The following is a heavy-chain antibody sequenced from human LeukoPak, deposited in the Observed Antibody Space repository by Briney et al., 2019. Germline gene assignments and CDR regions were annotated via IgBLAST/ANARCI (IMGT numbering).Heavy chain of an antibody. CDR1: GGTFSSYT. D-gene: IGHD2-15*01. J-gene: IGHJ5*02. Sequence: ASVKVSCKASGGTFSSYTISWVRQAPGQGLEWMGRIIPILGIANYAHKFQGRVTITADKSTSTAYMELSSLRSEDTAVYYCASTVLGLLLHNWFDPWGLGTLVTVSS. V-gene: IGHV1-69*02. CDR2: IIPILGIA. CDR3: ASTVLGLLLHNWFDP.